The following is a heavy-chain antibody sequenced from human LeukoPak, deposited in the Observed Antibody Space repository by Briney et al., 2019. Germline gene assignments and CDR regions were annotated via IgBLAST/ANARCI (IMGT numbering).Heavy chain of an antibody. CDR1: GYTFTNYD. V-gene: IGHV1-8*01. CDR3: AFCGGDCGGAFDV. Sequence: ASVKVSCKASGYTFTNYDINWLRQGTGQGLEWMAWMTPNSGNTGYEQKFQGRLTMTRDISISTAYMELSSLRSEDTAVYYCAFCGGDCGGAFDVWGQGTTVTVSS. J-gene: IGHJ3*01. D-gene: IGHD2-21*02. CDR2: MTPNSGNT.